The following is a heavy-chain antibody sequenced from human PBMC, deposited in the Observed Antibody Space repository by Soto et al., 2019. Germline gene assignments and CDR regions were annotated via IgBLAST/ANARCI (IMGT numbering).Heavy chain of an antibody. CDR1: GGTFSSYA. J-gene: IGHJ6*02. D-gene: IGHD6-6*01. CDR2: IIPIFGTA. CDR3: ARDRILVAARPGYYGMDV. V-gene: IGHV1-69*13. Sequence: ASVKVSCKASGGTFSSYAISWVRQAPGQGLEWMGGIIPIFGTANYAQKFQGRVTITADESTSTAYMELSSLRSEDTAVYYCARDRILVAARPGYYGMDVWGQGTTVTVSS.